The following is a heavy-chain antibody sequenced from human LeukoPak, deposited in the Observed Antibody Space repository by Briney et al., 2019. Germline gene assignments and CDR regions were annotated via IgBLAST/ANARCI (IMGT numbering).Heavy chain of an antibody. D-gene: IGHD1-26*01. CDR2: IYPGDSDT. Sequence: GESRKISCEGSGYIFTSYWIGWGRQLPGKGLEGMGIIYPGDSDTRYSPSFQGQVTISADKSISTAYLQWSSLKASDTAMYYCARWELLYLGYWGQGTLVTVSA. CDR3: ARWELLYLGY. CDR1: GYIFTSYW. V-gene: IGHV5-51*01. J-gene: IGHJ4*02.